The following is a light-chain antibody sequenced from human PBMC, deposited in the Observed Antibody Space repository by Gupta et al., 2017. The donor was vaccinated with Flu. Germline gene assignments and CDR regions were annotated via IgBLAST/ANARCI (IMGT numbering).Light chain of an antibody. V-gene: IGLV2-14*03. CDR2: DVA. J-gene: IGLJ2*01. Sequence: CALTEPAFESGTHGHSSTTACFGTSSDVGGYNYVSWYQQYPGRAPKYITYDVANRPSGVSSRFSGSKSGNTASLTISGLQAEDEADYYCSSYTSSSTLVFGGGTKVTVL. CDR3: SSYTSSSTLV. CDR1: SSDVGGYNY.